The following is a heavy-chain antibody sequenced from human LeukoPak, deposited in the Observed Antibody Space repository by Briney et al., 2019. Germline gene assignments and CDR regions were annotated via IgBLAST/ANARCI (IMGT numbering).Heavy chain of an antibody. D-gene: IGHD5-18*01. CDR1: GYTFINYY. CDR3: AREIGPRQLHLWGSAFDY. V-gene: IGHV1-46*01. J-gene: IGHJ4*02. CDR2: INPSGGTT. Sequence: GASVKVSCTASGYTFINYYMHWVRQAPGQGLEWMGIINPSGGTTSYAQNFQGRVTMTRDTSTSTVYMELSSLRSEDTAVYYCAREIGPRQLHLWGSAFDYWGQGTLVTVSS.